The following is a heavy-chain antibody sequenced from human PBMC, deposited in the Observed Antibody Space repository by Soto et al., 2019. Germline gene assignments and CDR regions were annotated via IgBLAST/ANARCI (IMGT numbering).Heavy chain of an antibody. Sequence: PGESLKISCKGSGYSFTSYWIGWVRQMPGKGLEWMGIIYPGDSDTRYSPSFQGQVTISADKSISTAYLQWSSLKASDTAMYYCARLGKAAAGTPTHGMDVWGQGTTVTVSS. CDR2: IYPGDSDT. D-gene: IGHD6-13*01. J-gene: IGHJ6*02. CDR1: GYSFTSYW. V-gene: IGHV5-51*01. CDR3: ARLGKAAAGTPTHGMDV.